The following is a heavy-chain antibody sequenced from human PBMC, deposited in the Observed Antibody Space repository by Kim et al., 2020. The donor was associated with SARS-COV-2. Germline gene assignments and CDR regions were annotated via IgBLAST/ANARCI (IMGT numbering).Heavy chain of an antibody. CDR3: AREPGSGSYYNGHGMDV. CDR1: GFTFSSYG. D-gene: IGHD3-10*01. CDR2: IWYDGSNK. V-gene: IGHV3-33*01. Sequence: GGSLRLSCAASGFTFSSYGMHWVRQAPGKGLEWVAVIWYDGSNKYYADSVKGRFTISRDNSKNTLYLQMNSLRAEDTAVYYCAREPGSGSYYNGHGMDVWGQGTTVTVSS. J-gene: IGHJ6*02.